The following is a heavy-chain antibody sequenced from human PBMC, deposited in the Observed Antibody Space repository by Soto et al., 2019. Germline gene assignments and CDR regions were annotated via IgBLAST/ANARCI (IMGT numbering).Heavy chain of an antibody. CDR3: AKDLSSAAVWVVVGYGMDV. V-gene: IGHV3-23*01. D-gene: IGHD3-22*01. CDR1: GFTFSSYA. Sequence: PGGSLRLSCAASGFTFSSYAMSWVRQAPGKGLEWVSAISGSGGSTYYADSVKGRFTISRDNSKNTLYLQMNSLRAEDTAVYYCAKDLSSAAVWVVVGYGMDVWGQGTTVTVSS. CDR2: ISGSGGST. J-gene: IGHJ6*02.